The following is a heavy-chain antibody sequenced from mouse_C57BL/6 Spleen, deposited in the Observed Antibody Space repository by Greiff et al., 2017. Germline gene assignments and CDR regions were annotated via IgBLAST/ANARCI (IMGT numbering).Heavy chain of an antibody. D-gene: IGHD2-3*01. CDR2: INPGSGGT. J-gene: IGHJ4*01. Sequence: QVQLKQSGAALVRPGTSVKVSCKASGYAFTNYLIEWVKQRPGQGLEWIGVINPGSGGTNYNEKFKGKATLTADKSSSTAYMQLSILTSEDSAVYFCARPLYDYYYAMDYWGQGTSVTVSS. V-gene: IGHV1-54*01. CDR1: GYAFTNYL. CDR3: ARPLYDYYYAMDY.